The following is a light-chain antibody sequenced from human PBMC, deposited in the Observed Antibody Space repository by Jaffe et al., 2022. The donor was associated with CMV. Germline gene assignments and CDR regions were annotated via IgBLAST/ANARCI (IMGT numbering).Light chain of an antibody. CDR1: QSVNRY. CDR2: DAS. CDR3: QQRGNWPPT. V-gene: IGKV3-11*01. Sequence: EIVLTQSPATLSLSPGERATLSCRASQSVNRYLAWYQQKPGQAPRLLMYDASNRVKGVPARFSGSGSGTDFTLTINSLEPEDFAVYYCQQRGNWPPTFGPGTTVDIK. J-gene: IGKJ3*01.